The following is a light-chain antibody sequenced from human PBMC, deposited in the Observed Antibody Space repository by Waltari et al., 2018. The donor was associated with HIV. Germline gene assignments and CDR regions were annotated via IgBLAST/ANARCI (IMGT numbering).Light chain of an antibody. Sequence: QSALTQPPSVSGSPGQSVTISCTGTSSDIGRYVSWYQQHPGQALRLMVLDVSQRPSGISARFSGSKSGSTASLTISGLQTDDEADYFCSSYTGTIKLFGGGTKLTVL. J-gene: IGLJ3*02. CDR3: SSYTGTIKL. V-gene: IGLV2-14*03. CDR2: DVS. CDR1: SSDIGRY.